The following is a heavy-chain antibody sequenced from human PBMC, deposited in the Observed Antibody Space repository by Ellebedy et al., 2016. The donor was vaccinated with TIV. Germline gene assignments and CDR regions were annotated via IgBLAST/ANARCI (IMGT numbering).Heavy chain of an antibody. V-gene: IGHV1-18*04. CDR3: ARYRLGESSGYEFFDY. J-gene: IGHJ4*02. Sequence: AASVKVSCKASGYTFINYGFIWVRQAPGQGLEWMGWINTYNGNRNYAQKLQGRLTMTTDTSTGTAYMELRSLRSDDTAVYYCARYRLGESSGYEFFDYWGQGTLVTVSS. D-gene: IGHD5-12*01. CDR1: GYTFINYG. CDR2: INTYNGNR.